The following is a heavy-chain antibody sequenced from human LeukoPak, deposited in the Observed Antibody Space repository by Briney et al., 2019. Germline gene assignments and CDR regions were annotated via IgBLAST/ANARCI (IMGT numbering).Heavy chain of an antibody. D-gene: IGHD3-22*01. J-gene: IGHJ4*02. V-gene: IGHV5-51*01. Sequence: GESPKISCKGSGYRFTSYWLGWARQMPGKGLERMGIIYPGDSDTRYSPSFQGQVTISADKSISTAYLQWSSLKASDTAMYYCARFFYYDSSGYGADIDYWGQGTLVTVSS. CDR3: ARFFYYDSSGYGADIDY. CDR2: IYPGDSDT. CDR1: GYRFTSYW.